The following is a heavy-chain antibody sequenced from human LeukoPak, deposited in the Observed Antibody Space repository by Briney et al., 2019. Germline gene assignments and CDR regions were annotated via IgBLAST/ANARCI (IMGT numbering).Heavy chain of an antibody. J-gene: IGHJ6*03. CDR1: GFTFSSYT. CDR2: ISSSSNHI. CDR3: ARPSAVARSPYYYAYMDV. V-gene: IGHV3-21*04. D-gene: IGHD6-19*01. Sequence: PGGSLRLSCTASGFTFSSYTMNWVRQTPGKGLEWVASISSSSNHINYVDSVKGRFTASRDNADFSLFLHMDSLRTEDSGIYYCARPSAVARSPYYYAYMDVWGKGTTVTVSS.